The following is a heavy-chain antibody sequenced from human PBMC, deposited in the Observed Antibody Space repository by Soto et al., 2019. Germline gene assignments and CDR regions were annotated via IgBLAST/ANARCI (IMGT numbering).Heavy chain of an antibody. D-gene: IGHD3-10*01. CDR3: ARDLGSGSPYNWFDP. Sequence: QVQLVESGGGVVQPGKSLRLSCAASGFTFSSYGIHWVRQAPGKGLEWVANIWYDGRNKYYADSVKGRFTISRDNSRNTLCLQVDSLRADDTAVYYCARDLGSGSPYNWFDPWGQGTLVTVSS. CDR1: GFTFSSYG. J-gene: IGHJ5*02. CDR2: IWYDGRNK. V-gene: IGHV3-33*01.